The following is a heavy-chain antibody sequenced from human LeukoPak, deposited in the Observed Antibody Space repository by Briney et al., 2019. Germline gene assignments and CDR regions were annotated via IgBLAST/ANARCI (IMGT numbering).Heavy chain of an antibody. Sequence: SETLSLTCTVSGGSISSSSYYWGWLRQPPGKGLEWIGSIYYSGSTYYNPSLKSRVTISVDTSKNQFSLKLSSVTAADTAVYYCARHPTYDFDYWGQGTLVTVSS. J-gene: IGHJ4*02. CDR3: ARHPTYDFDY. CDR2: IYYSGST. V-gene: IGHV4-39*01. D-gene: IGHD3-3*01. CDR1: GGSISSSSYY.